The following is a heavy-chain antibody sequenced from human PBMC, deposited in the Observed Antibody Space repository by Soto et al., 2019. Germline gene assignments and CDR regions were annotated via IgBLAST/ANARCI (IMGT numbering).Heavy chain of an antibody. CDR2: ISGSGAST. CDR1: GFTFSSHA. CDR3: AKAWLSKGTLDY. Sequence: EVQLLESGGGLVQPGGSLRLSCAASGFTFSSHALSWVRQAPGKGLEWVSTISGSGASTYYTDSVKGRFTISRDNSKDTLDLQMSSLRAEDTAVYVCAKAWLSKGTLDYWGQGTLVTVSS. D-gene: IGHD5-12*01. V-gene: IGHV3-23*01. J-gene: IGHJ4*02.